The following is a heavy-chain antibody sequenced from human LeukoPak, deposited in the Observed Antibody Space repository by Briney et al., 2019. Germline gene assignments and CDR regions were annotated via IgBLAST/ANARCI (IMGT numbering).Heavy chain of an antibody. CDR2: ISWNSGSI. Sequence: PGGSLRLSCAASGFTFDDYAMHWVRQAPGKGLEWVSGISWNSGSIGYADSVKGRFTISRDNAKNSLYLQMNSLRAGDMALYYCAKDTGRHYYYYMDVWGKGTTVTVSS. CDR1: GFTFDDYA. J-gene: IGHJ6*03. CDR3: AKDTGRHYYYYMDV. V-gene: IGHV3-9*03.